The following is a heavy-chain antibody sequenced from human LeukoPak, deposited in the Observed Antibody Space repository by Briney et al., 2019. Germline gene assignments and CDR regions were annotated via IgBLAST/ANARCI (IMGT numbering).Heavy chain of an antibody. CDR1: GFMFNSYS. CDR3: ARYYYDSSGYPYFDY. J-gene: IGHJ4*02. D-gene: IGHD3-22*01. V-gene: IGHV3-30*02. CDR2: IRYDGSNK. Sequence: GGSLRLSCAASGFMFNSYSMNWVRQAPGKGLEWVAFIRYDGSNKYYADSVKGRFTISRDNSKNTLYLQMNSLRAEDTALYYCARYYYDSSGYPYFDYWGQGTLVTVSS.